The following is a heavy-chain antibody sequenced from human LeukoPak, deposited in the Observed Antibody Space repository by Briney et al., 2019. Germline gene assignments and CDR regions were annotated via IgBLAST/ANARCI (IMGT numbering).Heavy chain of an antibody. J-gene: IGHJ6*02. CDR3: ARLYGDWYYYYGMDV. D-gene: IGHD4-17*01. CDR1: GFTFSDYA. Sequence: GGSLRLSCAASGFTFSDYALTWVRQAPGRGLEWISSISGSGSSTYYADSVKGRVTISRDNSKNTLYLHMNSLRAEDTAVYYCARLYGDWYYYYGMDVWGQGTTVTVSS. V-gene: IGHV3-23*01. CDR2: ISGSGSST.